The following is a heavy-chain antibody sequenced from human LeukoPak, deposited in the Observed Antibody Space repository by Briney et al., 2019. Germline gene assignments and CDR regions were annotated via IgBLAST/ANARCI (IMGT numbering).Heavy chain of an antibody. Sequence: GGSLRLSCAASGFTFSSYGMSWVRQAPGKGLEWVSAISGSGGSTYYADSVKGRFTISRDNAKNSLYLQMNSLRAEDTAVYYCARGSDCSGGSCYWFLKTTPFDYWGQGTLVTVSS. CDR2: ISGSGGST. V-gene: IGHV3-23*01. J-gene: IGHJ4*02. D-gene: IGHD2-15*01. CDR3: ARGSDCSGGSCYWFLKTTPFDY. CDR1: GFTFSSYG.